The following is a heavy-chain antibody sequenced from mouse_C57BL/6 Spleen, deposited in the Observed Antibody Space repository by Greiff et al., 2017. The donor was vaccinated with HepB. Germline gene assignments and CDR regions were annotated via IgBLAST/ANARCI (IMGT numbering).Heavy chain of an antibody. CDR2: IHPNSGST. V-gene: IGHV1-64*01. Sequence: VQLQQPGAELVKPGASVKLSCKASGYTFTSYWMHWVKQRPGQGLEWIGMIHPNSGSTNYNEKFKSKATLTVDKSSSTAYMQLSSLTSEDSAVYYCARNWVLTTVVAFDYWGQGTTLTVSS. CDR1: GYTFTSYW. J-gene: IGHJ2*01. D-gene: IGHD1-1*01. CDR3: ARNWVLTTVVAFDY.